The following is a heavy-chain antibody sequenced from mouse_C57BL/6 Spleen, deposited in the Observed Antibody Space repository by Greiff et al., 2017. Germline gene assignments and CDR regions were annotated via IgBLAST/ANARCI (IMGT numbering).Heavy chain of an antibody. CDR2: IDPEDGET. CDR1: GFNIKDYY. D-gene: IGHD1-1*01. CDR3: GGITTAHYFDY. Sequence: EVQLQESGAELVKPGASVKLSCTASGFNIKDYYMHWVKQRTEQGLEWIGRIDPEDGETKYTPKFQGKATITADTSSNTAYLQLSSLTSEDAAVYYFGGITTAHYFDYWGQGTTLTVSS. J-gene: IGHJ2*01. V-gene: IGHV14-2*01.